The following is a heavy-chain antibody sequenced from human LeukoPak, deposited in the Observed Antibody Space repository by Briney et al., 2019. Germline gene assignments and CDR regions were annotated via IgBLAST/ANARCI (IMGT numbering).Heavy chain of an antibody. V-gene: IGHV1-69*13. D-gene: IGHD5-24*01. CDR2: IIPIFGTA. Sequence: SVKVSCKASGGTFSSYAISWVRQAPGQGLEWMGGIIPIFGTANYAQKFQGRVTITADESTSTAYMELSSLRSEDTAVYYCAGDQGRVEMATMNDYWGQGTLVTVSS. CDR1: GGTFSSYA. CDR3: AGDQGRVEMATMNDY. J-gene: IGHJ4*02.